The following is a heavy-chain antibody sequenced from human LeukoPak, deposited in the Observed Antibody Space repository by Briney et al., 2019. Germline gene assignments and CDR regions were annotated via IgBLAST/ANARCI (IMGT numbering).Heavy chain of an antibody. D-gene: IGHD5-18*01. CDR1: GFTVSSNY. CDR3: ARVLGYSYGSFGRLFDY. Sequence: GGSLRLSCVASGFTVSSNYMSWVRQAPGKGLEWVSVIYSGGSTYYADSVKGRFTISRDNSKNTLYLQVNSLRPEDTAVYYCARVLGYSYGSFGRLFDYWGQGTLVTVSS. J-gene: IGHJ4*02. V-gene: IGHV3-66*02. CDR2: IYSGGST.